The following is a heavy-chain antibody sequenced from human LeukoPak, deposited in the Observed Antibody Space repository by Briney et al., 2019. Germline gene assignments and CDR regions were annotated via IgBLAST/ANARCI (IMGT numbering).Heavy chain of an antibody. CDR3: ARVGSGCFDY. J-gene: IGHJ4*02. D-gene: IGHD6-25*01. Sequence: PSETLSLTCTVSAGSISSYYWSWIRQPPGKGLEWIGYIYYSGNTNDNPSLKSRVTISIDTSKNQFSLKLRSVTAADTAVYYCARVGSGCFDYWGQGTLVTVSS. V-gene: IGHV4-59*01. CDR1: AGSISSYY. CDR2: IYYSGNT.